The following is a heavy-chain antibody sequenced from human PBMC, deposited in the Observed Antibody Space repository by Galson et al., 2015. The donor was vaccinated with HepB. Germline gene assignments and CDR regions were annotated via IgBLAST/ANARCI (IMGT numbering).Heavy chain of an antibody. D-gene: IGHD2-15*01. Sequence: SVKVSCKASGYTFTNYDIHWVRQAAGQGLEWMGWMNPNDGATGYAQKFQGRVTMTRDISIITAYMELSSLRSDDTAVYYCARDQGCGSGTCLADWFVPWGQGTPVTVSS. CDR3: ARDQGCGSGTCLADWFVP. V-gene: IGHV1-8*01. CDR1: GYTFTNYD. J-gene: IGHJ5*02. CDR2: MNPNDGAT.